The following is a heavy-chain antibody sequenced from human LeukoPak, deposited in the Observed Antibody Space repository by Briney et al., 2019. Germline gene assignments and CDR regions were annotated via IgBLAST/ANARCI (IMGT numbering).Heavy chain of an antibody. CDR1: GYTFTSYY. V-gene: IGHV1-46*01. Sequence: ASVKVSCKTSGYTFTSYYIHWVRQAPGQGLEWMGIINPSGGSTSYAQKFQGRVTMTRDTSTSTVYMYLSSLRSEDTAVYYCARDSLYGVVDYWGQGTLVTYSS. J-gene: IGHJ4*02. D-gene: IGHD4-17*01. CDR2: INPSGGST. CDR3: ARDSLYGVVDY.